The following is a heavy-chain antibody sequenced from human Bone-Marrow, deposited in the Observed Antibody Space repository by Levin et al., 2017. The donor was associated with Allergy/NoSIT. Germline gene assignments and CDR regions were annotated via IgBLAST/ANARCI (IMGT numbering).Heavy chain of an antibody. J-gene: IGHJ5*02. CDR3: ARRWMLGGNWFDP. CDR1: GYSCINYW. CDR2: VYPGGADT. D-gene: IGHD3-10*02. V-gene: IGHV5-51*01. Sequence: GGSLRLSCKGVGYSCINYWIVWVRQMRGKGLEWMGIVYPGGADTRYSPSFDGQVTISADQSSNTAYLHWRSLKTSDPAGYYCARRWMLGGNWFDPWGQGTLVTVSS.